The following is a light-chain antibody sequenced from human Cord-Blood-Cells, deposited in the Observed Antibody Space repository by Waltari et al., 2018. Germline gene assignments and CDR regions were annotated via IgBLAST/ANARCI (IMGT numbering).Light chain of an antibody. CDR2: GAS. V-gene: IGKV3-20*01. Sequence: ERVFTQSPATLSSSPGERATRSRRAGQSVSSSYLAWYQQKPGQAPRLLIYGASSRATGIPDRFSGSGSGTDFTLTISRLEPEDFAVYYCQQYGSSPPYTFGQGTKLEIK. CDR3: QQYGSSPPYT. CDR1: QSVSSSY. J-gene: IGKJ2*01.